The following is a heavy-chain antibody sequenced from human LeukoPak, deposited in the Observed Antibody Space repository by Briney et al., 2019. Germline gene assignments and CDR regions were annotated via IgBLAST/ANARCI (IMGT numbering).Heavy chain of an antibody. J-gene: IGHJ4*02. CDR2: IFASGST. D-gene: IGHD1-26*01. Sequence: PSQTLSLTCTVSGAPISSGSYYWNWIRQPAGKGLEWIGRIFASGSTNYNPSLKSRITISLDTSKNQLSLKLSSVTAADTAVYYCARRHYRGTIDYWGQGTLVTVSS. CDR3: ARRHYRGTIDY. V-gene: IGHV4-61*02. CDR1: GAPISSGSYY.